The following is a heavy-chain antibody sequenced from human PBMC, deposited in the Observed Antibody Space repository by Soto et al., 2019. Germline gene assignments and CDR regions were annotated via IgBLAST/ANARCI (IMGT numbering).Heavy chain of an antibody. CDR1: GGSISSSSYY. CDR3: ARHYLSGSDPFAI. D-gene: IGHD6-19*01. V-gene: IGHV4-39*01. CDR2: IYYSGST. Sequence: SETLSLTCTVSGGSISSSSYYWGWIRQPPGKGLEWIGSIYYSGSTYYNPSLKSRVTISVDTSKNQFSLKLSSVTAADTAVYYCARHYLSGSDPFAIWGQGTMVTVSS. J-gene: IGHJ3*02.